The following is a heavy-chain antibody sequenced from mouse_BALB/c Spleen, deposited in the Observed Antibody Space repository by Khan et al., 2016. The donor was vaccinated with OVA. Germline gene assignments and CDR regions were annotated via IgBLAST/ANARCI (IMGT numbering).Heavy chain of an antibody. CDR1: GYSITSDYA. V-gene: IGHV3-2*02. CDR3: ARKNYYGYAMDY. J-gene: IGHJ4*01. D-gene: IGHD1-1*01. Sequence: EVKLLESGPGLVKPSQSLSLTCTVTGYSITSDYAWDWIRQFPGNKLEWMGYISYGGSTSYNPSLKSRISITRDTSTNQFFLQLNSVTTEDTATYDCARKNYYGYAMDYWGQGTSVTVSS. CDR2: ISYGGST.